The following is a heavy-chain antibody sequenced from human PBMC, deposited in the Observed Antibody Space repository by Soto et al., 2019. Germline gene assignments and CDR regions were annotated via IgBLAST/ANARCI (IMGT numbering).Heavy chain of an antibody. V-gene: IGHV3-30*18. CDR3: AKSPNFYCSSPNCYKYYFDH. D-gene: IGHD2-2*02. CDR2: ISYDGSEK. CDR1: VFTFNTYG. Sequence: GDLRISGAASVFTFNTYGMHWVRQAPGKGLEWVAVISYDGSEKYYVDSVKGRFTISKDNSKNTLYLQMNSLRPEDTAVYYCAKSPNFYCSSPNCYKYYFDHWGQGTRVTVSS. J-gene: IGHJ4*02.